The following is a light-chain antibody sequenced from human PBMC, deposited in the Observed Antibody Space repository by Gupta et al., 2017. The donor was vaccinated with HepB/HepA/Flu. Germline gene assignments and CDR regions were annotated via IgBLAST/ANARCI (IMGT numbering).Light chain of an antibody. CDR3: AAWDDSLNGSWV. J-gene: IGLJ3*02. CDR1: SSNIGSNT. CDR2: SNN. Sequence: QSVLTQPPSASGTPGQRVTISWSGCSSNIGSNTVNWYQQLPGTDPKLLIYSNNQRPSGVPDRFSGSKSGTSASLAISGLQSEDEADYYCAAWDDSLNGSWVFGGGTKLTVL. V-gene: IGLV1-44*01.